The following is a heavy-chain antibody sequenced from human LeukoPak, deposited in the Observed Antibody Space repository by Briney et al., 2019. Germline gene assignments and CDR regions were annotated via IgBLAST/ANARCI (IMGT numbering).Heavy chain of an antibody. CDR1: GFTFSSYS. V-gene: IGHV3-48*02. CDR2: ISSSSSTI. Sequence: QSGGSLRLSCAASGFTFSSYSMNWVRQAPGKGLEWVSHISSSSSTIYYADSVKGRFTISKDNAKNPLYLQMNSLRDEDTAVYYCARDRGYGDYVGAFDIWGQGTMVTVSS. J-gene: IGHJ3*02. D-gene: IGHD4-17*01. CDR3: ARDRGYGDYVGAFDI.